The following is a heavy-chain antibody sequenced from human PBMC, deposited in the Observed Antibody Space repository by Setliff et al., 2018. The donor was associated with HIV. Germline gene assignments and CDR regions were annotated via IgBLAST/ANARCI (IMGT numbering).Heavy chain of an antibody. CDR1: GGSISSSSYY. CDR2: IYYSGST. D-gene: IGHD4-17*01. Sequence: LSLTCTVSGGSISSSSYYWGWIRQPPGKGLEWIGSIYYSGSTYYNPSLKSRVTISVDTSKNQFSLKLSSVTAADTAVYYCATSYGRYSYYMDVWGKGTTVTVSS. V-gene: IGHV4-39*01. J-gene: IGHJ6*03. CDR3: ATSYGRYSYYMDV.